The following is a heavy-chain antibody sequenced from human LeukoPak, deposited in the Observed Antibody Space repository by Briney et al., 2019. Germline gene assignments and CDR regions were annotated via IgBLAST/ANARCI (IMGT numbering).Heavy chain of an antibody. V-gene: IGHV3-30*02. CDR1: GFTFSSNG. CDR2: IQYDGSKK. Sequence: PGGSLRLSCVASGFTFSSNGMHWVRQAPGKGLEWVTFIQYDGSKKYYADSVKGRFTISRDNSKNTLYLEMNSLRAEDTAVYYCAKDIGSYYDYRGQGILVTVSS. CDR3: AKDIGSYYDY. J-gene: IGHJ4*02. D-gene: IGHD3-10*01.